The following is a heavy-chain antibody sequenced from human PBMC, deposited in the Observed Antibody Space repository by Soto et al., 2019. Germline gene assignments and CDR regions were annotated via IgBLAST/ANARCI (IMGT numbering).Heavy chain of an antibody. D-gene: IGHD6-6*01. CDR2: INPNSGGT. CDR3: ARVRIAARPGSAFDY. V-gene: IGHV1-2*02. CDR1: GYTFTGYY. J-gene: IGHJ4*02. Sequence: QVQLVQSGAEVKKPGASVKVSCKASGYTFTGYYMHWVRQAPGQGLEWMGWINPNSGGTNYAQKFQGRVTITRDTSISTAYMELSRLRSDDTAVYYCARVRIAARPGSAFDYWGQGTLVTVSS.